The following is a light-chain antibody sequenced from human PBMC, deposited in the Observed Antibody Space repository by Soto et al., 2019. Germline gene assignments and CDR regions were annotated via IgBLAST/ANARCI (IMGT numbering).Light chain of an antibody. CDR2: RNN. CDR1: SSNIGSNY. V-gene: IGLV1-47*01. Sequence: QSVLTQPPSASGTPGQRVTISCSGSSSNIGSNYVYWYQQLPGTAPKLLIYRNNQRPSGVPDRFSGSKSGTSASLAISGLRSEDEAEYYCAAWDDIFNYVFGTGTKVTVL. CDR3: AAWDDIFNYV. J-gene: IGLJ1*01.